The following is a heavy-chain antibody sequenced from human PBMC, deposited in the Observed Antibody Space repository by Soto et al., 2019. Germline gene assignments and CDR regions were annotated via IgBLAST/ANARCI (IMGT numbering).Heavy chain of an antibody. V-gene: IGHV5-51*01. J-gene: IGHJ5*02. CDR1: GYSFTSYW. Sequence: GESLKTSCKGSGYSFTSYWIGWVRQMPGKGLEWMGIIYPGDSDTRYSPSFQGQVTISADKSISTAYLQWSSLKASDTAMYYCAATIFGVINWFDPWGQGTLVTVSS. CDR3: AATIFGVINWFDP. CDR2: IYPGDSDT. D-gene: IGHD3-3*01.